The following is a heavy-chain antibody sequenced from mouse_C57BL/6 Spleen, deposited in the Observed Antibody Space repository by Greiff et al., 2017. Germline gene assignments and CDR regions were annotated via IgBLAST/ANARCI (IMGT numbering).Heavy chain of an antibody. Sequence: VKLQESGPGLVAPSQSLSITCTVSGFSLTSYGVHWVRQPPGKGLEWLVVIWSDGSTTYNSALKSRLSISKDNSKSQVFLKMNSLQTDDTAMYYCARHEDMVTTRNAMDYWGQGTSVTVSS. D-gene: IGHD2-2*01. CDR2: IWSDGST. CDR1: GFSLTSYG. V-gene: IGHV2-6-1*01. CDR3: ARHEDMVTTRNAMDY. J-gene: IGHJ4*01.